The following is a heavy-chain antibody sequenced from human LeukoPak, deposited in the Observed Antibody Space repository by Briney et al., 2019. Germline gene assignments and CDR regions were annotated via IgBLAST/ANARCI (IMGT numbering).Heavy chain of an antibody. CDR3: ARANSGTYSSPWDY. D-gene: IGHD1-26*01. J-gene: IGHJ4*02. CDR2: IYYSGST. CDR1: GGSISSFY. V-gene: IGHV4-59*12. Sequence: ETLSLTCTVSGGSISSFYWNWIRQSPGKGLEWIGCIYYSGSTNYNPSLKSRVSISIDTSKNQFSLKLSSVTAADTAVYYCARANSGTYSSPWDYWGQGTLVNVSS.